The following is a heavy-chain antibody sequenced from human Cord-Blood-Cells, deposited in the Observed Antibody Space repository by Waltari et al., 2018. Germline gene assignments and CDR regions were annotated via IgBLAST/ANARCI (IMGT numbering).Heavy chain of an antibody. Sequence: QVQLLQSGAEVKKPGASVKVSCKASGYTFTSYGISWVRQAPGLGLEWMGWRGRYDGNTNDGQKREGRVTMTTDTSRSTGYRGLRSLRSDDTAVYYWARSVEQQLVQEWGQGTLVTVSS. D-gene: IGHD6-13*01. CDR2: RGRYDGNT. J-gene: IGHJ4*02. CDR3: ARSVEQQLVQE. CDR1: GYTFTSYG. V-gene: IGHV1-18*01.